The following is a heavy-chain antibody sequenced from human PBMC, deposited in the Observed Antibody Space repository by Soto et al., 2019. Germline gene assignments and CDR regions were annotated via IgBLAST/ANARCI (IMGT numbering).Heavy chain of an antibody. CDR1: GFTFSSYG. CDR2: ISYDGSNK. J-gene: IGHJ4*02. V-gene: IGHV3-30*18. CDR3: AKGILYSGYDAFDY. D-gene: IGHD5-12*01. Sequence: QVQLVESGGGVVQPGRSLRLSCAASGFTFSSYGMHWVRQAPGKGLEWVAVISYDGSNKYYADSVKGRFTISRDNSKNTVYLQMNSLRAEDTAVYYCAKGILYSGYDAFDYWGQGTLVTVSS.